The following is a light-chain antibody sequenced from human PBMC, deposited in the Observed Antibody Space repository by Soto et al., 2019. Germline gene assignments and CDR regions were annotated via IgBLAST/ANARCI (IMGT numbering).Light chain of an antibody. CDR1: QTISNY. J-gene: IGKJ4*01. CDR3: QQSYSAPPT. CDR2: AAS. V-gene: IGKV1-39*01. Sequence: DIEMTQSPSSLSASVGDRVSISCRASQTISNYLNWYQQKPGKAPELLISAASNLQSGVPSRFRGRGSGTDFTLTISSLQPEDVATYYCQQSYSAPPTFGGGTKVESK.